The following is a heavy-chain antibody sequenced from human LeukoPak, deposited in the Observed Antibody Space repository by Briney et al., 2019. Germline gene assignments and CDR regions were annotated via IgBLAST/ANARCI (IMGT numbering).Heavy chain of an antibody. CDR2: TKQDGSEK. CDR3: ARDKGGGYDY. J-gene: IGHJ4*02. D-gene: IGHD2-15*01. Sequence: GGSLRLSRAASEFIFSRYYMNWVRQAPGKGLEWVANTKQDGSEKCQVDSVKGRFNISRDSAKNSLHKQRNSLRAEDTAVYYCARDKGGGYDYWGQGTLVTVSS. CDR1: EFIFSRYY. V-gene: IGHV3-7*01.